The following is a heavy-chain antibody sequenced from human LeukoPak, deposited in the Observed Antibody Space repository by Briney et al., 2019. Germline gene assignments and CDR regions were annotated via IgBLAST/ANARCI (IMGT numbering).Heavy chain of an antibody. Sequence: GASVKVSCKASGGTFSSYAISWVRQAPGQGLEWMGRIIPILGIANYAQKFQGRVTITADKSTSTAYMELSSLRSEDTAVYYCARDMAYYDESDYWGQGTLVTVSS. CDR3: ARDMAYYDESDY. J-gene: IGHJ4*02. D-gene: IGHD3-22*01. CDR2: IIPILGIA. CDR1: GGTFSSYA. V-gene: IGHV1-69*04.